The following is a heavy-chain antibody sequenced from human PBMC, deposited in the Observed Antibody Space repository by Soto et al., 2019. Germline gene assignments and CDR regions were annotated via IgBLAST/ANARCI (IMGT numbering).Heavy chain of an antibody. D-gene: IGHD2-15*01. Sequence: EVQLVESGGGLVQPGGSLRLSCAASGFTFSSYSMNWVRQAPGKALEWVSYISSSSSTIYYADSVKGQFTISTDNAKNSLYLQMNTLRDEDTVVCYCAGEVVSGGYCSGGSCYVVRYSIDSWGQGTLVTVSS. J-gene: IGHJ5*01. CDR1: GFTFSSYS. CDR2: ISSSSSTI. V-gene: IGHV3-48*02. CDR3: AGEVVSGGYCSGGSCYVVRYSIDS.